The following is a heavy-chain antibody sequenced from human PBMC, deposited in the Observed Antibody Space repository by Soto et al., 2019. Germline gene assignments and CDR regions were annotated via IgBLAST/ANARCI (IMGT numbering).Heavy chain of an antibody. CDR3: VRVGIVARPY. V-gene: IGHV3-48*03. CDR1: GLTFSKFE. J-gene: IGHJ4*02. D-gene: IGHD2-21*01. Sequence: PGGSLRLSCEVSGLTFSKFEMTWVRQAPGKGLEWVSSISSDGTTIYYADSVKGRFTISRDNDKNLLYLQMNSLKGEDTATYYCVRVGIVARPYWGQGTPVMVSS. CDR2: ISSDGTTI.